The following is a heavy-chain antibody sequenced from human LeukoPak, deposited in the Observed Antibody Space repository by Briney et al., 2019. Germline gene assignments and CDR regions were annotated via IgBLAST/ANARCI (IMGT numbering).Heavy chain of an antibody. CDR3: VKDRSIVATILLY. Sequence: GGSLRLSCSASGFTFSSYAMHWVRQAPGKGLEYVSAISSNGGSTYYADSVKGRFTISRDNSKNTLYLQMSSLRAEDTAVYYCVKDRSIVATILLYWGQGILVTVSS. V-gene: IGHV3-64D*09. CDR1: GFTFSSYA. CDR2: ISSNGGST. D-gene: IGHD5-12*01. J-gene: IGHJ4*02.